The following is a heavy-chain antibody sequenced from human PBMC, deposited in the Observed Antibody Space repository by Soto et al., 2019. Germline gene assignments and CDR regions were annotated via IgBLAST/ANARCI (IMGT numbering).Heavy chain of an antibody. D-gene: IGHD4-4*01. V-gene: IGHV3-30*18. CDR2: ILHDGSNE. CDR1: GFTFRHDG. J-gene: IGHJ6*02. CDR3: AKSRDGYSFYFYYGMDV. Sequence: GESLKISCAAPGFTFRHDGMHWVRQAPGKGLEWVAHILHDGSNEYHADSVKGRFTISRDNSKNTLYLQMNSLTGDDTAVYYCAKSRDGYSFYFYYGMDVWGQGTTVTVSS.